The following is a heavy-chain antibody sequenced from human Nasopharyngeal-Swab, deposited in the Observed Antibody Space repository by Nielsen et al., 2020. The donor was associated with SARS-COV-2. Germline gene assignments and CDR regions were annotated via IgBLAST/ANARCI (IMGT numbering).Heavy chain of an antibody. D-gene: IGHD4-17*01. CDR1: GGSISSSSYY. J-gene: IGHJ4*02. V-gene: IGHV4-39*01. CDR3: ARHWSYGDDY. CDR2: IYYSGST. Sequence: SATLSLTCTVSGGSISSSSYYWGWIRQPPGKGLEWIGSIYYSGSTYYNPSLKSRVTISVDTSKNQFSLKLSSVTAADTAVYYCARHWSYGDDYWGQGTLVTVSS.